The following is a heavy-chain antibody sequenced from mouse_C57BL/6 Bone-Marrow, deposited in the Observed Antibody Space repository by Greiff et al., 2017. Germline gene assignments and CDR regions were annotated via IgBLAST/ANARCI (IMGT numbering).Heavy chain of an antibody. V-gene: IGHV2-2*01. Sequence: QVHVKQSGPGLVQPSQSLSITCTVSGFSLTSYGVHWVRQSPGKGLEWLGVIWSGGSTDYNAAFISRLSISKDNSKSQVFFKMNSLQADDTAIYYCARSNWDEDWFAYWGQGTLVTVSA. CDR1: GFSLTSYG. J-gene: IGHJ3*01. CDR2: IWSGGST. CDR3: ARSNWDEDWFAY. D-gene: IGHD4-1*02.